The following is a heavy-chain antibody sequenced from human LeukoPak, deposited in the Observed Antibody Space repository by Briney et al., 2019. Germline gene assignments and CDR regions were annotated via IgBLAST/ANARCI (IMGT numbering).Heavy chain of an antibody. CDR2: ILNDGGST. J-gene: IGHJ4*02. CDR3: VRHNYGYDN. CDR1: GFTFNRYW. Sequence: GGSLRLSCAASGFTFNRYWMHWVRQAPGEGPVWVAHILNDGGSTSYADSVKGRFTISRDNAKNTLSLQMNSLRAEDTAVYYCVRHNYGYDNWGQGTPVTVSS. V-gene: IGHV3-74*01. D-gene: IGHD5-18*01.